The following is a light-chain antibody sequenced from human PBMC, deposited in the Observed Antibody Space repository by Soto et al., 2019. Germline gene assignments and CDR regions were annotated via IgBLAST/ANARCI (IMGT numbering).Light chain of an antibody. Sequence: EVVMTQSPGSLSASPGEMVTLSCSASQNIRSSLAWYQQRPGQAPRLLIYDASTRATGIPPRFSGGGSGTEFTVTISSLQSEDFAIYYCQQYDIWPPYTFGQGTKVDIK. V-gene: IGKV3-15*01. CDR2: DAS. CDR1: QNIRSS. CDR3: QQYDIWPPYT. J-gene: IGKJ2*01.